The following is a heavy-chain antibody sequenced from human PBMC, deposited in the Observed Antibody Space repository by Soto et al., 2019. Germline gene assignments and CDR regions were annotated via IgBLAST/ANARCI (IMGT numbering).Heavy chain of an antibody. V-gene: IGHV1-69*13. D-gene: IGHD1-26*01. J-gene: IGHJ4*02. CDR3: ATGFGAAVDY. Sequence: SVKVSCKASGGTFSNYAISWVRQAPGQGLEWMGGIIPIFGTTNYPQKSQGRVTITADEPTSTSYMELGSLRSEDTAVYFCATGFGAAVDYWGQGTLVTVSS. CDR1: GGTFSNYA. CDR2: IIPIFGTT.